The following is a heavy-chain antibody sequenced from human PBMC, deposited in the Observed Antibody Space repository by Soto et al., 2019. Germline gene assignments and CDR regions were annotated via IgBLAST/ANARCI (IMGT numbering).Heavy chain of an antibody. V-gene: IGHV4-39*01. CDR3: ARHNGPLYVGYYYDMDV. D-gene: IGHD3-16*01. CDR2: IYYSGYT. Sequence: SETLSLTCTVSGGSISSSSYYWGWIRQPPGKGLERIGSIYYSGYTYYNPSIKNQVNISVDTSKNQFSLKLISVTAAYTSVYYCARHNGPLYVGYYYDMDVWGQGTTVTVS. CDR1: GGSISSSSYY. J-gene: IGHJ6*02.